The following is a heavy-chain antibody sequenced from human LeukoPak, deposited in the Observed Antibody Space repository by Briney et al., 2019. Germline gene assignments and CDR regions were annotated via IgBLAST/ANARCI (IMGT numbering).Heavy chain of an antibody. J-gene: IGHJ4*02. CDR1: GFTFSTSN. CDR3: ARSSLATFDS. Sequence: GGSLRLSCAASGFTFSTSNMNWVRQAPGKGLQWLSYISSSSYSKYYADSVKGRFTISRDNAEKSLYLLMNSLRDDDTAVYFCARSSLATFDSWGQGTLVTVSS. V-gene: IGHV3-48*02. CDR2: ISSSSYSK.